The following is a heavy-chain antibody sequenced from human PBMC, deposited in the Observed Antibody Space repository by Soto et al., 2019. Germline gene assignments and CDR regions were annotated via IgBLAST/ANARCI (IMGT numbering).Heavy chain of an antibody. CDR3: ARGYDSRGYYPPSLDY. J-gene: IGHJ4*02. CDR2: IYYSGST. D-gene: IGHD3-22*01. V-gene: IGHV4-30-4*01. Sequence: SETLSLTCTVSGGSISSGDYYWSWIRQPPGKGLEWIGYIYYSGSTYYNPSLKSRVTISVDTSKNQFSLKLSSVTAADTAVYYCARGYDSRGYYPPSLDYWGQGTLVTVSS. CDR1: GGSISSGDYY.